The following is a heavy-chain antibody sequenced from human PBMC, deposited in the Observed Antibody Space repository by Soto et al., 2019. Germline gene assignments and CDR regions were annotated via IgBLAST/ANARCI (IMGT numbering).Heavy chain of an antibody. CDR3: ARDRSLCSGGSCYSSAFDI. CDR1: GYTFTSYG. D-gene: IGHD2-15*01. V-gene: IGHV1-18*01. CDR2: ISAYNGNT. Sequence: QVQLVQSGAEVKKPGASVKVSCKASGYTFTSYGISWVRQAPGQGLEWMGWISAYNGNTNYAQKLQGRVTMTTDTATSKAYMELRSLRSDDTAVYYCARDRSLCSGGSCYSSAFDIWGQGTMVTVSS. J-gene: IGHJ3*02.